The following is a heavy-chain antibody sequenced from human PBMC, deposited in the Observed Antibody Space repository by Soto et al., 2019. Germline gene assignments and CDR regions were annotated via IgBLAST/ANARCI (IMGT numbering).Heavy chain of an antibody. CDR1: GGTFSSYA. V-gene: IGHV1-69*01. Sequence: QVQLVQSGAEVKKPGSSVKVSCKASGGTFSSYAISWVRQAPGQGLEWMGGIIPIFGTANYAQKFPGRVTITAGDSTSTAYMELSSLRSEDTAVYYCARDLVVVVATLGHYYYYGRVVWGQGTTVTVAS. CDR3: ARDLVVVVATLGHYYYYGRVV. D-gene: IGHD2-15*01. CDR2: IIPIFGTA. J-gene: IGHJ6*02.